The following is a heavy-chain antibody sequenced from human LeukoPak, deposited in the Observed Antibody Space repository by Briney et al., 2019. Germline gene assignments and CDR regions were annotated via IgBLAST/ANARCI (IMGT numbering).Heavy chain of an antibody. CDR2: INPSGGST. CDR1: GYTFTSYY. CDR3: ATVKPNYYYSSAYGTYDI. V-gene: IGHV1-46*01. D-gene: IGHD3-22*01. J-gene: IGHJ3*02. Sequence: ASVKVSCKASGYTFTSYYMHWVRQAPGQGLECMGIINPSGGSTSYAQKFQGRVTMTRDTSTSTVYMELSSLRSEDTAVYYCATVKPNYYYSSAYGTYDIWGQGTMVTVSS.